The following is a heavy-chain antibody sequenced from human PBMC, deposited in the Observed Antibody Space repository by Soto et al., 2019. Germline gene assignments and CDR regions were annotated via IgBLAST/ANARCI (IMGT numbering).Heavy chain of an antibody. CDR1: GGSISSCGYY. CDR2: IYYSGST. CDR3: ASLPEPVTGPSWFDP. D-gene: IGHD2-2*01. J-gene: IGHJ5*02. Sequence: QVQLQESGPGLVKPSQTLSLTCTVSGGSISSCGYYWSWIRQHPGKGLMWIGYIYYSGSTYYNPSLKSRVTLSVDTSKNQCSLKLSSVTAADTAVYYCASLPEPVTGPSWFDPWGQGTLLTASS. V-gene: IGHV4-31*03.